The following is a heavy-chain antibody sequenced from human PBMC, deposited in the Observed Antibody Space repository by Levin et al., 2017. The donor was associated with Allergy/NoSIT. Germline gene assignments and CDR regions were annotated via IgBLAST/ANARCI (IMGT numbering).Heavy chain of an antibody. CDR3: AKLDASSSWSRDYFDY. CDR2: ISWNSGSI. V-gene: IGHV3-9*01. J-gene: IGHJ4*02. CDR1: GFTFDDYA. D-gene: IGHD6-13*01. Sequence: GGSLRLSCAASGFTFDDYAMHWVRQAPGKGLEWVSGISWNSGSIDYADSVKGRFTISRDNAKNSLYLQLNSLRAADTALYYCAKLDASSSWSRDYFDYWGQGTLVTVTA.